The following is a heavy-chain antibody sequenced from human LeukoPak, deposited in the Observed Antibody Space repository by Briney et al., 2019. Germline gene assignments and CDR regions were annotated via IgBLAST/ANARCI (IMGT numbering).Heavy chain of an antibody. V-gene: IGHV3-48*04. CDR2: ISSSGSTI. D-gene: IGHD3-10*01. CDR3: ARDWSGELSFDY. J-gene: IGHJ4*02. Sequence: GGSLRLSCAASGFTFSTYTLHWVRQAPGKGLEWVSYISSSGSTIYYADSVKGRFTISRDNAKNSLYLQMNSLRAEDTAVYYCARDWSGELSFDYWGQGTLVTVSS. CDR1: GFTFSTYT.